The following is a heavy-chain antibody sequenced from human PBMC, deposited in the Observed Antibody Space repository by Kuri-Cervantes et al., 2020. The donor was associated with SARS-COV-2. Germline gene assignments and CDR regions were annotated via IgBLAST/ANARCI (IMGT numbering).Heavy chain of an antibody. D-gene: IGHD2-2*02. V-gene: IGHV3-11*04. CDR3: ARGKDIVVVPAAIRYYYYYYMDV. CDR1: GFTFSDYY. Sequence: GGSLRLSCAASGFTFSDYYMSWIRQAPGKGLEWVSYISSSGSTIYYADSVKGRFTISRDNAKNSLYLQMNSLIAEDTAVYYCARGKDIVVVPAAIRYYYYYYMDVWGKGTTVTVSS. CDR2: ISSSGSTI. J-gene: IGHJ6*03.